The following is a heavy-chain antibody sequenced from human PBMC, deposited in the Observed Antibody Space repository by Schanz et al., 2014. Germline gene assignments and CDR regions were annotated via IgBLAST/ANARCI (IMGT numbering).Heavy chain of an antibody. J-gene: IGHJ4*02. D-gene: IGHD3-10*01. Sequence: VQLVESGGGVVQPGTSLRLSCAASGFSISDHTMRWDRQAPGKGLEPVSVTYLGGNTDYADSVKGRFTISRDDSKNTLHLQMNSLRSEDTAVYYCELITLDRGVRNDYWGQGTLVSVSS. V-gene: IGHV3-66*01. CDR1: GFSISDHT. CDR2: TYLGGNT. CDR3: ELITLDRGVRNDY.